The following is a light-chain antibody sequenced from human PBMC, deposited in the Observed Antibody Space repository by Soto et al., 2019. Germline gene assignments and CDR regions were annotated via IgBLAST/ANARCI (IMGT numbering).Light chain of an antibody. CDR1: QNIKDY. CDR2: GAS. J-gene: IGKJ1*01. V-gene: IGKV3-15*01. CDR3: QQYNTWPRT. Sequence: EIVMTQSPATLSMSPGERATLSCRASQNIKDYLAWFQQKPGQAPRLLIYGASTRATAIPARFSDSGSGTEFTLSISSLQSEDFAVYYCQQYNTWPRTFGQGTKVETK.